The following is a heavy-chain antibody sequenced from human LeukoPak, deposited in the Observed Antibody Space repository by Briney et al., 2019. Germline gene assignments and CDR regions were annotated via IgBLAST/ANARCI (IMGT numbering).Heavy chain of an antibody. CDR3: ARVPSGAYYYDSSGSG. Sequence: ASVKVSCKASGGTFSSYAISWVRQAPGQGLEWMGGIIPIFGTANYAQKFQGRVTITTDESTSTAYMELSSLRSEDTAVYYCARVPSGAYYYDSSGSGGGQGTLVTVSS. D-gene: IGHD3-22*01. J-gene: IGHJ4*02. CDR2: IIPIFGTA. CDR1: GGTFSSYA. V-gene: IGHV1-69*05.